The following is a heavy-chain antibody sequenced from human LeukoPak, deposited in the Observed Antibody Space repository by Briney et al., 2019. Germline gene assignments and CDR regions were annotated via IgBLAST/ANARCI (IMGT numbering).Heavy chain of an antibody. CDR3: ARDYYDSSGYYHLYYFDY. J-gene: IGHJ4*02. V-gene: IGHV1-69*04. Sequence: ASVKVSCKASGGTFSSYAISWVRQAPGQGLEWMGRIIPILGIANYAQKFQGRVTITADKSTSTAYMELSSLGSEDTAVYYCARDYYDSSGYYHLYYFDYWGQGTLVTVSS. CDR1: GGTFSSYA. D-gene: IGHD3-22*01. CDR2: IIPILGIA.